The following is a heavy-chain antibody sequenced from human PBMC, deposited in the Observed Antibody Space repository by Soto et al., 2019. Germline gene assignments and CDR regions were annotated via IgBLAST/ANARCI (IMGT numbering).Heavy chain of an antibody. V-gene: IGHV5-51*01. D-gene: IGHD2-15*01. J-gene: IGHJ6*02. CDR1: GYSFTSYW. Sequence: ESLKISCKGSGYSFTSYWIGWVRQMPGKGLEWMGIIYPGDSDTRYSPSFQGQVTISADKSISTAYLQWSSLKASDTAMYYCARLKYCSGGSCKDYYYYYGMDVWGQGTTVTVSS. CDR3: ARLKYCSGGSCKDYYYYYGMDV. CDR2: IYPGDSDT.